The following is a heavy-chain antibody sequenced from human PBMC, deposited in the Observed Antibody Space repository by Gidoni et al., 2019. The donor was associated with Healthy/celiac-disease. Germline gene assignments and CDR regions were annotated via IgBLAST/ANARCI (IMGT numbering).Heavy chain of an antibody. J-gene: IGHJ3*02. D-gene: IGHD3-22*01. V-gene: IGHV5-51*01. Sequence: EVQLVQSGAEVKKPGESLKISCTGSGYSFTSYWIGWVRQMPGKGLEWMGIIYPGDSDTRYSPSFQGQVTISADKSISTAYLQWSSLKASDTAMYYCARPISTPIVVVGGAAFDIWGQGTMVTVSS. CDR3: ARPISTPIVVVGGAAFDI. CDR1: GYSFTSYW. CDR2: IYPGDSDT.